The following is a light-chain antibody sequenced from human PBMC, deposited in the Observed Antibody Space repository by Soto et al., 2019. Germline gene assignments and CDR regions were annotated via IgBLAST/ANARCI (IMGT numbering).Light chain of an antibody. CDR2: GNS. CDR3: QSYDSSLSTYV. Sequence: QSVLTQPPSVSGAPGQRVTISCTGSSSNIGAGYGVHWYQQLPGTAPKLLIDGNSNRPSGVPDRFSGSKSGTSASLAITGLQAEDEADYYCQSYDSSLSTYVVGTGTKVTVL. CDR1: SSNIGAGYG. J-gene: IGLJ1*01. V-gene: IGLV1-40*01.